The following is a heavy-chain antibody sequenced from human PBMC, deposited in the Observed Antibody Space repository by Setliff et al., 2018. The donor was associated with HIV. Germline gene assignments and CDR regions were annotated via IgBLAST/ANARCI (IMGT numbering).Heavy chain of an antibody. CDR2: VYYSGST. D-gene: IGHD3-16*01. Sequence: SETLSLTCSVSGGSTSSSSYYWAWVRQPPGKGPEWIGSVYYSGSTHYNPSLKSRVTISVDTSKNQFSLKLSSVTAADTAVYYCAKRTFGSGRLDPWGQGTLVTVSS. CDR1: GGSTSSSSYY. J-gene: IGHJ5*02. V-gene: IGHV4-39*01. CDR3: AKRTFGSGRLDP.